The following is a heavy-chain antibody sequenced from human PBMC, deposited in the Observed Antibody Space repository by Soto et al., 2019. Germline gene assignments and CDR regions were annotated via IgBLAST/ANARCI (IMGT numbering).Heavy chain of an antibody. V-gene: IGHV3-30*18. CDR1: GFTFSSYG. J-gene: IGHJ2*01. CDR2: ISYDGSNK. D-gene: IGHD6-13*01. CDR3: AKSSRARWYFDL. Sequence: QVQLVESGGGVVQPGRSLRLSCAASGFTFSSYGMHWVRQAPGKGLEWVAVISYDGSNKYYADSVKGRFTISRDNSKNTLYPQMNSLRAEDTAVYYCAKSSRARWYFDLWGRGTLVTVSS.